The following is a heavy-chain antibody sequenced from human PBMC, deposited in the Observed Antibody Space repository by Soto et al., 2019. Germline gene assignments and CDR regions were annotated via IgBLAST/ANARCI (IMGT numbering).Heavy chain of an antibody. CDR2: ISSSSSYI. V-gene: IGHV3-21*01. CDR3: AIEGIAAALDY. CDR1: GFTFSSYS. D-gene: IGHD6-13*01. J-gene: IGHJ4*02. Sequence: EVQLVESGGGLVKPGGSLRLSCAASGFTFSSYSMNWVRQAPGKGLEWVSSISSSSSYIYYADSVKGRFTISRDNAKNSLYLQVNSLRAEDTAVYYCAIEGIAAALDYWGQGTLVTVSS.